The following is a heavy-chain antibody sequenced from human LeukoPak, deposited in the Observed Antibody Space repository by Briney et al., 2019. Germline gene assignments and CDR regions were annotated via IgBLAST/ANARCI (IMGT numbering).Heavy chain of an antibody. CDR3: ASGVYGDYGAFDI. D-gene: IGHD4-17*01. V-gene: IGHV4-39*01. CDR2: IYYSGST. Sequence: SETLSLTCTVSGGSISSSSYYWGWIRQPPGKGLEWVGSIYYSGSTYYNPSLKSRVTISVDTSKSQFSLKLSSVTAADTAVYYCASGVYGDYGAFDIWGQGTMVTVSS. J-gene: IGHJ3*02. CDR1: GGSISSSSYY.